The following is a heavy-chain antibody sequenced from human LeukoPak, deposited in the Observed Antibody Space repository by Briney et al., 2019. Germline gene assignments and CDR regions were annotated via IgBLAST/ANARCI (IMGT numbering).Heavy chain of an antibody. D-gene: IGHD6-6*01. V-gene: IGHV4-39*07. J-gene: IGHJ4*02. CDR3: AREPLAARRYYDY. CDR1: GGSISSSSYY. Sequence: SETLSLTCTVSGGSISSSSYYWGWVRQPPGKGLEWIGSIYYSGSTYYNPSLKSRVTISVDTSKNQFSLKLSSVTAADTAVYYCAREPLAARRYYDYWGQGTLVTVSS. CDR2: IYYSGST.